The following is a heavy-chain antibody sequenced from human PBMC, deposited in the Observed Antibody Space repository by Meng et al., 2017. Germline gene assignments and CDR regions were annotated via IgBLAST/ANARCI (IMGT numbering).Heavy chain of an antibody. D-gene: IGHD1-26*01. CDR1: GVTFSSYA. CDR3: ARDGPSATLIYY. J-gene: IGHJ4*02. CDR2: IIPIFGTA. Sequence: VHLVPSGAELKKPGASGKGSCKASGVTFSSYAISWVRQDPGQGLEWMGGIIPIFGTANYAQKFQGRVTITADESTSTAYMELSSLRSEDTAVYYCARDGPSATLIYYWGQGTLVTVSS. V-gene: IGHV1-69*01.